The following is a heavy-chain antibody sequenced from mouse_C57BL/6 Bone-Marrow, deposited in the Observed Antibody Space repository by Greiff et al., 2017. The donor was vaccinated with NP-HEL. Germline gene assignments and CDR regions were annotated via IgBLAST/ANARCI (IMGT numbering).Heavy chain of an antibody. CDR2: IDPENGDT. V-gene: IGHV14-4*01. CDR3: TTGRGDWYFDV. Sequence: EVKVVESGAELVRPGASVKLSCTASGFNIKDDYMHWVKQRPEQGLEWIGWIDPENGDTEYASKFQGKATITADTSSNTAYLQLSSLTSEDTAVYYCTTGRGDWYFDVWGTGTTVTVSS. J-gene: IGHJ1*03. CDR1: GFNIKDDY.